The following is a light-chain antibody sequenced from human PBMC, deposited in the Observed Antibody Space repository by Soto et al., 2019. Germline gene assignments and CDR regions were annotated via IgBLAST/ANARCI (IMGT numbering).Light chain of an antibody. V-gene: IGKV1-39*01. J-gene: IGKJ1*01. CDR2: AAS. CDR3: QQRFITPWT. Sequence: DIQMTQSPSSLSASVGDRVTITCRASQSISSYLNWYQQKPGKAPNVLIYAASSFQSGVPSRFSGSGSGTDFTLTISSLQPEDFATYYCQQRFITPWTFGQGTKEEIK. CDR1: QSISSY.